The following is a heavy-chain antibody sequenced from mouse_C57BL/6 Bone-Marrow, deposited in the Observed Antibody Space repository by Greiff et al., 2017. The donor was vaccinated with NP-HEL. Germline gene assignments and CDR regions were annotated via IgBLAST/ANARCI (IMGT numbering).Heavy chain of an antibody. J-gene: IGHJ3*01. V-gene: IGHV1-69*01. CDR2: IDPSDSYT. Sequence: QVQLQQPGAELVMPGASVKLSCKASGYTFTSYWMHWVKQRPGQGLEWIGEIDPSDSYTNYNQKFKGKSTLTVDKSSSTAYMQLSSLTSEDSAVYDCARRDYYGSSPWFAYWGQGTLVTASA. CDR1: GYTFTSYW. D-gene: IGHD1-1*01. CDR3: ARRDYYGSSPWFAY.